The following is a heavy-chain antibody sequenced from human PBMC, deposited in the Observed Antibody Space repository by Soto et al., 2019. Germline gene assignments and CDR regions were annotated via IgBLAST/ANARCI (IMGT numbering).Heavy chain of an antibody. CDR1: GFTFTRYS. J-gene: IGHJ4*03. CDR3: ARGSEDLTSNFDY. CDR2: ISSTTNYI. V-gene: IGHV3-21*06. Sequence: GGSLRLSCAASGFTFTRYSMNWVRQAPGKGLEWVSSISSTTNYIYYGDSMKGRFTISRDNAKNSLYLEMNSLRAEDTAVYYCARGSEDLTSNFDYWGQGTTVTVSS.